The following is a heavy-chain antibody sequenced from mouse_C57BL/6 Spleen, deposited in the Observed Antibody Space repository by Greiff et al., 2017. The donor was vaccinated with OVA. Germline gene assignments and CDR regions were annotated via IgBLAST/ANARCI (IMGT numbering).Heavy chain of an antibody. CDR3: ARNDGYYDAMDY. V-gene: IGHV1-54*01. J-gene: IGHJ4*01. CDR2: INPGSGGT. CDR1: GYAFTNYL. D-gene: IGHD2-3*01. Sequence: QVQLQQSGAELVRPGTSVKVSCKASGYAFTNYLIEWVKQRPGQGLEWIGVINPGSGGTNYNEKFKGKATLTADKSSSTAYMQLSSLTSEDSAVYFCARNDGYYDAMDYWGQGTSVTVSS.